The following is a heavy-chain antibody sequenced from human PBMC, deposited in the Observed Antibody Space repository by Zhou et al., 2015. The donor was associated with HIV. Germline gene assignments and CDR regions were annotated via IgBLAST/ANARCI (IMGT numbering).Heavy chain of an antibody. CDR3: AKESYSSGGLDY. Sequence: VQLVESGGGLVQPGGSLRLSCAASGFTFGGYGMAWVRQAPGKGLEWVSIVYSGGATYYADSVKGRFTISRDNSKNTLYLQMNSLRAEDTALYYCAKESYSSGGLDYWGQGTLVTVSS. CDR1: GFTFGGYG. D-gene: IGHD6-25*01. V-gene: IGHV3-66*02. CDR2: VYSGGAT. J-gene: IGHJ4*02.